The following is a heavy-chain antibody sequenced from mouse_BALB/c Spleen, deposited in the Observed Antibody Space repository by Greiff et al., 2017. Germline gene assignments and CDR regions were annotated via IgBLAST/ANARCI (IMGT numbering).Heavy chain of an antibody. D-gene: IGHD2-4*01. Sequence: EVQLQQSGAELVRSGASVKLSCTASGFNIKDYYMHWVKQRPEQGLEWIGWIDPENGDTEYAPKFQGKATMTADTSSNTAYLQLSSLTSEDTAVYYCNAWGGDYEGYWGQGTTLTVSS. CDR3: NAWGGDYEGY. V-gene: IGHV14-4*02. CDR2: IDPENGDT. CDR1: GFNIKDYY. J-gene: IGHJ2*01.